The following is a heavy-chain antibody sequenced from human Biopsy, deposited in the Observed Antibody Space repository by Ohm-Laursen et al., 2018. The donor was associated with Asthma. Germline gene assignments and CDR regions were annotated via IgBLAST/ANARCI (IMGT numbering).Heavy chain of an antibody. D-gene: IGHD3-3*01. CDR1: GFTFSSYG. CDR2: ISYDGSNK. Sequence: SLRLSCAASGFTFSSYGMHWVRQAPGKGLEWVAVISYDGSNKYYADSVKGRFTISRDNSKNTLCLQMNSLRAEDTAVYCCASQSSGPDFWSGYYYFDYWGQGTLVTVSS. V-gene: IGHV3-30*03. J-gene: IGHJ4*02. CDR3: ASQSSGPDFWSGYYYFDY.